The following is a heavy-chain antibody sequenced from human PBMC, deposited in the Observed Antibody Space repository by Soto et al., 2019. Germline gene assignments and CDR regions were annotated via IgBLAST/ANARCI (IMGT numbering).Heavy chain of an antibody. CDR3: VTTAFASSG. V-gene: IGHV1-8*01. Sequence: QVQLVQSGAEVKKPGASVKVSCKTSGYTFTSYDINWVRQATGQGLEWMGWMNANSGNTGYAQNLQGRVTLTRNTSISTAYMELSSLRSQDTAVYYCVTTAFASSGWGQGTLVPVSS. CDR1: GYTFTSYD. D-gene: IGHD3-22*01. CDR2: MNANSGNT. J-gene: IGHJ4*02.